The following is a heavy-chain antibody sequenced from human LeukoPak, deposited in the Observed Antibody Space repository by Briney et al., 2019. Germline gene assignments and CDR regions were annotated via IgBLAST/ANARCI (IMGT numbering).Heavy chain of an antibody. CDR3: ARGHFRDIVATISS. CDR1: GGSISSSSYY. J-gene: IGHJ4*02. V-gene: IGHV4-39*07. D-gene: IGHD5-12*01. CDR2: IYYSGST. Sequence: SETLSLTCTVSGGSISSSSYYWGWIRQPPGKGLEWIGSIYYSGSTYYNPSLKSRVTISVDTSKNQFSLKLSSVTAADTAVYYCARGHFRDIVATISSWGQGTLVTVSS.